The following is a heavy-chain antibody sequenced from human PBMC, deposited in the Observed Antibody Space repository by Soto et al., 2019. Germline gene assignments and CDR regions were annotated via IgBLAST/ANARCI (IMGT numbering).Heavy chain of an antibody. CDR3: AKDVGTIFGVVSRPYYFDY. V-gene: IGHV3-23*01. Sequence: PGGSLRLSCAASGFTFSSYAMSWVRQAPGKGLEWVSAISGSGGSTYYADSVKGRFTISRDNSKNTLYLQMSSLRAEDTAVYYCAKDVGTIFGVVSRPYYFDYWGQGTLVTVSS. CDR2: ISGSGGST. J-gene: IGHJ4*02. CDR1: GFTFSSYA. D-gene: IGHD3-3*01.